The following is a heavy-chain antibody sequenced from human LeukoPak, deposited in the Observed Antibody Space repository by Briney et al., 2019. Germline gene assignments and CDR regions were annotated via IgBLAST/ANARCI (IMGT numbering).Heavy chain of an antibody. CDR1: GFTFSSYA. D-gene: IGHD3-22*01. V-gene: IGHV3-23*01. CDR3: AKRPRDTSGYYLGAFDG. J-gene: IGHJ3*01. Sequence: GGSLRLSCAASGFTFSSYAMTWVRQAPGKGLEWVSAISASGADTYYADSVKGRFTISRDNSKNTLYLHTSSLRAEDTAVYFCAKRPRDTSGYYLGAFDGWGQGTTVTVSS. CDR2: ISASGADT.